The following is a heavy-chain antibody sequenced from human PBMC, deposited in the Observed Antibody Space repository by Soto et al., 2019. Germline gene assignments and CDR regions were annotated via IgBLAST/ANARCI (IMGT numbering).Heavy chain of an antibody. D-gene: IGHD2-8*01. J-gene: IGHJ6*02. CDR3: AKYAYYYYGMDV. CDR1: GGSISSYY. V-gene: IGHV4-59*08. Sequence: QVQLQESGPGLVKPSETLSLTCTVSGGSISSYYWSWIRQPPGKGLEWIGYIYYSGSTNYNPSLKSRVTISVDTSKNQFSLKLSSVTAADTAVYYCAKYAYYYYGMDVWDQGTTVTVSS. CDR2: IYYSGST.